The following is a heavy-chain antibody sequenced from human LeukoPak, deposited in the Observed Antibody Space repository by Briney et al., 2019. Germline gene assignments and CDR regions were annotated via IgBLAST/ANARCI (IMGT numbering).Heavy chain of an antibody. D-gene: IGHD3-10*01. Sequence: GGSLRLSCAASGFTFDDYAMHWVRQAPGKGLEWVSGISWNSGSIGYADSVKGRFTISRDNAKNSLYLQMNSLRAEDTAVYYCGLATYYYGSGSPYFDYWGQGTLVTVSS. CDR3: GLATYYYGSGSPYFDY. J-gene: IGHJ4*02. CDR2: ISWNSGSI. CDR1: GFTFDDYA. V-gene: IGHV3-9*01.